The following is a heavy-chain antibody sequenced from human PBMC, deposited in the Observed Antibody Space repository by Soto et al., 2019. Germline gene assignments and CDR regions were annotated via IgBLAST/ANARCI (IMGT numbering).Heavy chain of an antibody. D-gene: IGHD4-17*01. CDR3: ARFRVDGDSIP. CDR1: GFAFSNYW. Sequence: ELQLVQSGGGLVQPGGSLRLSCAASGFAFSNYWMHWVRQAPGKGLVWVSRINGDGSSTSYADSVRGRFTISRDNAENALYLQMNSLRPEDTALYYCARFRVDGDSIPRGQGTLVTVSS. V-gene: IGHV3-74*01. J-gene: IGHJ5*02. CDR2: INGDGSST.